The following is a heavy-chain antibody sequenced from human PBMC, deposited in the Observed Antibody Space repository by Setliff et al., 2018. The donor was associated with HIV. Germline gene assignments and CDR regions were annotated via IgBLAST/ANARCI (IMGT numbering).Heavy chain of an antibody. CDR3: ARDFSGLLHDQIDAFNI. V-gene: IGHV3-7*03. J-gene: IGHJ3*02. D-gene: IGHD3-10*01. CDR2: IEQDGSEG. CDR1: GFTFSSFW. Sequence: LSLTCAASGFTFSSFWMTWVRQGPGKGLEWVGNIEQDGSEGAYADSVKGRFTISRDNAKNSLYLQMNSLRTEDMALYYCARDFSGLLHDQIDAFNIWGQGTMVTVSS.